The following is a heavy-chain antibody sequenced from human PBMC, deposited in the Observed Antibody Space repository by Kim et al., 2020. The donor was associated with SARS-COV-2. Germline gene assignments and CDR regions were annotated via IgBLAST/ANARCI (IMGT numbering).Heavy chain of an antibody. CDR3: ATGPTIAAAGTNWFDP. J-gene: IGHJ5*02. Sequence: KFQGRVTMTEDTSTDKAYMELSSLRSEDTAVYYCATGPTIAAAGTNWFDPWGQGTLVTVSS. D-gene: IGHD6-13*01. V-gene: IGHV1-24*01.